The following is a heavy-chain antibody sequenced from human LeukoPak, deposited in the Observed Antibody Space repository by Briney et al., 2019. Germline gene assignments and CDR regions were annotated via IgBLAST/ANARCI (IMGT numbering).Heavy chain of an antibody. CDR2: IKQDGSEK. D-gene: IGHD3-3*01. J-gene: IGHJ3*02. Sequence: GGSLRLSCAASGFTFSRYWMSWVRQAPGKGLEWVANIKQDGSEKYYVDSVKGRFTISRDNSKNSLYLQMNSLRAEDTAVYYCAKNERGYDFWSGYRNDAFDIWGQGTMVTVSS. CDR1: GFTFSRYW. V-gene: IGHV3-7*01. CDR3: AKNERGYDFWSGYRNDAFDI.